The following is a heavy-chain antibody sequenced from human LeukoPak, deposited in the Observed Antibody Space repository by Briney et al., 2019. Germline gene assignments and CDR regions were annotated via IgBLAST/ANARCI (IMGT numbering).Heavy chain of an antibody. J-gene: IGHJ2*01. CDR2: IYYSGST. V-gene: IGHV4-59*01. D-gene: IGHD5-18*01. Sequence: SENLSLTCAVYGGSFSGYYWSWIRQPPGKGLEWIGYIYYSGSTNYNPSLKSRVTISVDTSKNQFSLKLSSVTAADTAVYYCARAVREHSYGYWYFDLWGRGTLVTVSS. CDR1: GGSFSGYY. CDR3: ARAVREHSYGYWYFDL.